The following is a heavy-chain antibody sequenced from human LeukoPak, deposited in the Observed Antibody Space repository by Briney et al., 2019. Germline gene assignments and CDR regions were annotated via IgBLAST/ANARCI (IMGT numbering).Heavy chain of an antibody. D-gene: IGHD3-22*01. J-gene: IGHJ4*02. V-gene: IGHV1-2*02. CDR2: INPNSGGT. CDR3: ARDRRGSSGYYPGD. CDR1: GYTFTGYY. Sequence: ASVKVSCKASGYTFTGYYMHWVRQAPGQGLEWMGWINPNSGGTNYAQKFQGRVTMTRDTSISTAYMELSRLRPDDTAVYYCARDRRGSSGYYPGDWGQGTLVTVSS.